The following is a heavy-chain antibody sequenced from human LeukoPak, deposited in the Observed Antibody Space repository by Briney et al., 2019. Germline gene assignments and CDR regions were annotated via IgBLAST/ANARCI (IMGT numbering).Heavy chain of an antibody. CDR3: ARLGVAVAGTKYFQH. CDR2: IYPGDSDT. D-gene: IGHD6-19*01. V-gene: IGHV5-51*01. Sequence: GESLKVSCKGSGYSFTSYWIGWVRQMPGKGLEWMGIIYPGDSDTRYSPSFQGQVTISADKSISTAYLQWSSLKASDTAMYYCARLGVAVAGTKYFQHWGQGTLVTVSS. CDR1: GYSFTSYW. J-gene: IGHJ1*01.